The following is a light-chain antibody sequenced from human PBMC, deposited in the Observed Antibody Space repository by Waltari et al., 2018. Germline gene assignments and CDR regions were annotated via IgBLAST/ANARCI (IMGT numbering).Light chain of an antibody. CDR2: AAS. J-gene: IGKJ1*01. V-gene: IGKV1-39*01. Sequence: DIQMTQSPSSLSASVGDRVTITCRASQRISNFLNWYQQKPGKAPKLLISAASSLQSGVPSRFSGSGSGTDFTLTISSLQPDDFATYYCQQSNSNPQTFGQGTKVETK. CDR1: QRISNF. CDR3: QQSNSNPQT.